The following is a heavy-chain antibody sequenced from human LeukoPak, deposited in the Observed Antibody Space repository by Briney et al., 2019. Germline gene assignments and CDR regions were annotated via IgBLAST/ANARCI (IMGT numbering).Heavy chain of an antibody. Sequence: GGSLRLSCAASGFTFSNYAMHWVRQAPGKGLEWVAVISYDGSNKYYADSVKGRFTIPRDNSKNTLYLQMNSLRAEDTAVYYCAREETMIVVVISLDYWGQGTLVTVSS. CDR1: GFTFSNYA. D-gene: IGHD3-22*01. CDR2: ISYDGSNK. CDR3: AREETMIVVVISLDY. V-gene: IGHV3-30-3*01. J-gene: IGHJ4*02.